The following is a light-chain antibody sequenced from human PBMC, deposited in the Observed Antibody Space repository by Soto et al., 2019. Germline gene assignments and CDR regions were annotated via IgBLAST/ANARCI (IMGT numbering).Light chain of an antibody. Sequence: DLQMTQSPSSVSASVGDRVTITCRASQGISSWLAWYQQKAGKAPKLLICAASTLESGVPSRFSGSGSGTDFTLTISSLQPEDFATYYYQQVNSFPFTFGHGTRLEIK. V-gene: IGKV1-12*01. CDR3: QQVNSFPFT. J-gene: IGKJ5*01. CDR1: QGISSW. CDR2: AAS.